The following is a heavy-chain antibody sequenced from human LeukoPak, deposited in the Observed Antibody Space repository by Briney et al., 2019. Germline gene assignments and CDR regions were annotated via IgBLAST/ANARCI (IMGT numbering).Heavy chain of an antibody. J-gene: IGHJ5*02. CDR1: GGTFSSYA. CDR2: VIPISGTA. Sequence: SVKVSCKASGGTFSSYAISWVRQAPGQGLEWMGGVIPISGTANYAQKFQGRVTITTDESTSTAYMELSSLRSEDTAVYYCARDPGGKVWGNWFDPWGQGTLVTVSS. V-gene: IGHV1-69*05. CDR3: ARDPGGKVWGNWFDP. D-gene: IGHD4-23*01.